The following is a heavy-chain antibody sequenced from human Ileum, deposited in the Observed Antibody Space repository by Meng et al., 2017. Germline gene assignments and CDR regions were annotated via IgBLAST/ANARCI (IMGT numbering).Heavy chain of an antibody. D-gene: IGHD3-9*01. CDR2: INTGNGDA. J-gene: IGHJ4*02. V-gene: IGHV1-3*04. Sequence: QVQLVQSGAAGKKPGASVKVPCKTSGYTFTRFAMHWVRQAPGQRLEWMGWINTGNGDAKYSQRFQGRVTITRDTSASTVYMELSSLRSEDATVYYCARGHQNYDILTGSYWGQGTLVTVSS. CDR1: GYTFTRFA. CDR3: ARGHQNYDILTGSY.